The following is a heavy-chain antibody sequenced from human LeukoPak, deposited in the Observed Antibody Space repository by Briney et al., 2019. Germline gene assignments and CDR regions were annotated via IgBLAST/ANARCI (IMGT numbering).Heavy chain of an antibody. CDR3: VGDSSGYGAFDI. CDR2: IYYSGST. Sequence: SETLSLTCTVSGGSISSYYWSWIRQPPGKGLEWIGYIYYSGSTNYNPSLKSRVTISVDTSKNQFSLKLSSVTAADTAVYYCVGDSSGYGAFDIWGQGTMVTVSS. CDR1: GGSISSYY. D-gene: IGHD3-22*01. V-gene: IGHV4-59*08. J-gene: IGHJ3*02.